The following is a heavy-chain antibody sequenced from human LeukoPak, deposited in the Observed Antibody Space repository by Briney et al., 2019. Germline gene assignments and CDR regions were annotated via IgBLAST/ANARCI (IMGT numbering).Heavy chain of an antibody. CDR2: IAYDGSNK. J-gene: IGHJ4*02. D-gene: IGHD4-23*01. CDR3: AKDKAGPNSAYDY. V-gene: IGHV3-30*18. Sequence: GGSLRLSCAASGFTFSSYGMHWVRQAPGKGLDWVAVIAYDGSNKKYADSVKGRFTISRDNSEKTLYLQMDSLRAEDTAVYYCAKDKAGPNSAYDYWGQGTLVTVSS. CDR1: GFTFSSYG.